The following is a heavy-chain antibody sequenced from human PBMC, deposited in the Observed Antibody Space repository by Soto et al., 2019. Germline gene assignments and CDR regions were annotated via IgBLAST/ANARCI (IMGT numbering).Heavy chain of an antibody. CDR2: IYNSGTT. Sequence: SETLSLTCTVSGGSMTRGGYYWSWIRQHPGKGLEWIGYIYNSGTTYYNPSLKSRVTISVDTSKNQFSLKLTSVTAADTAVYYCARDPAPWGQGTLVTVS. CDR3: ARDPAP. V-gene: IGHV4-31*03. J-gene: IGHJ5*02. CDR1: GGSMTRGGYY.